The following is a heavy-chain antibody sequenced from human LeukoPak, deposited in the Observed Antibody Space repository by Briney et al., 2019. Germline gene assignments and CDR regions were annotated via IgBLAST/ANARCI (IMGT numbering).Heavy chain of an antibody. CDR3: ARAIIRDIPFDY. J-gene: IGHJ4*02. V-gene: IGHV3-21*01. CDR1: GFTFNSYS. CDR2: ISSSSSYI. Sequence: PGGSLRLSCAASGFTFNSYSMNWVRQAPGKGLEWVSSISSSSSYIYYADSVKGRFTISRDNAKNSLYLQMNSLRAEDTAVYYCARAIIRDIPFDYWGQGTLVTVSS. D-gene: IGHD5-24*01.